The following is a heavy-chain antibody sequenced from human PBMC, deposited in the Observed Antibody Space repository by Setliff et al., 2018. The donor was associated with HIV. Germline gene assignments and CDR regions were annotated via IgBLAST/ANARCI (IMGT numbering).Heavy chain of an antibody. Sequence: GASVKVSCKVSGGTFSDYAVAWVRQAPGQGLEWMGGVIPVFGTGNYAQKFQGRVTITTDESTRTAYMELRSLRSEDTAVYYCARVPSPFVQEGYFDDWGQGTLVTSPQ. CDR2: VIPVFGTG. D-gene: IGHD3-3*01. V-gene: IGHV1-69*05. CDR3: ARVPSPFVQEGYFDD. CDR1: GGTFSDYA. J-gene: IGHJ4*01.